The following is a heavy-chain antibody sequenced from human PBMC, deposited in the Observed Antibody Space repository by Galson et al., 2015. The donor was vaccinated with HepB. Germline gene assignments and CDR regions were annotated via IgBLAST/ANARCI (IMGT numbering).Heavy chain of an antibody. V-gene: IGHV3-21*01. CDR2: ISGSSTSV. Sequence: SLRLSCAASGFTFSDYYINWVRQAPGKGLEWVSSISGSSTSVFYADSMKGRFTISRDNAKNSLYLQLSGLRVEDTAVYYCARAFEGILDYWGQGTLVAVSS. CDR3: ARAFEGILDY. J-gene: IGHJ4*02. CDR1: GFTFSDYY.